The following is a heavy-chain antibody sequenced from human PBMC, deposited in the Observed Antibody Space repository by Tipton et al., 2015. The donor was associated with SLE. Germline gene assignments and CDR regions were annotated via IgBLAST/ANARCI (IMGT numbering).Heavy chain of an antibody. D-gene: IGHD1-7*01. CDR2: TYYRSKWYN. V-gene: IGHV6-1*01. J-gene: IGHJ4*02. CDR1: GDSVSSNSAA. Sequence: GLVKPSQTLSLTCAISGDSVSSNSAAWNWIRQSPSRGLEWLGRTYYRSKWYNDYAVSVKSRITINPDTSKNQFSLKLSSVTAADTAVYYCARDSNLSGQLELRYWGQGTLVTVSS. CDR3: ARDSNLSGQLELRY.